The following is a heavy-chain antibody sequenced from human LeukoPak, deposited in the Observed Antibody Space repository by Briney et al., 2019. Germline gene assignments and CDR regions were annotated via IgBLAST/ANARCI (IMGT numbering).Heavy chain of an antibody. D-gene: IGHD5-18*01. J-gene: IGHJ4*02. CDR1: GFSLSTSGAG. Sequence: SGPTLAKPTQTLTLTCTFSGFSLSTSGAGVGWIRQPPGKALEWLAVIYWDGDQRYSPSLESRLTITKDTSKNRVVLTMTNMDPVDTAAYFCAHSYDTAMGHYFDYWGQGTLVTVSS. V-gene: IGHV2-5*02. CDR2: IYWDGDQ. CDR3: AHSYDTAMGHYFDY.